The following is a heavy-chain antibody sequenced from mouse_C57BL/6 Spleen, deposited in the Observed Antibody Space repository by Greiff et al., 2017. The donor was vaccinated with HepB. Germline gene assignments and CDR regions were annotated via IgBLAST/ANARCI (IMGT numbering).Heavy chain of an antibody. CDR3: ARSWDYDGAWFAY. J-gene: IGHJ3*01. CDR2: INPGSGGT. V-gene: IGHV1-54*01. CDR1: GYAFTNYL. D-gene: IGHD2-4*01. Sequence: VQRVESGAELVRPGTSVKVSCKASGYAFTNYLIEWVKQRPGQGLEWIGVINPGSGGTNYNEKFKGKATLTADKSSSTAYMQLSSLTSEDSAVYFCARSWDYDGAWFAYWGQGTLVTVSA.